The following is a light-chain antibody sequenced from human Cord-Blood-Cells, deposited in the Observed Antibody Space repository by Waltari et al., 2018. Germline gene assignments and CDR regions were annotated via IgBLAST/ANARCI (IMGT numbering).Light chain of an antibody. V-gene: IGLV2-8*01. CDR1: SSDVGGHNS. CDR2: EVS. J-gene: IGLJ3*02. CDR3: SSYAGSNNWV. Sequence: QSALTQPPSASGSPGQSVTISCTATSSDVGGHNSVSWYQQHPGKAPKLMIYEVSKRPSGVPDRFSGSKSGNTASLTVSGLQAEDEADYYCSSYAGSNNWVFGGGTKLTVL.